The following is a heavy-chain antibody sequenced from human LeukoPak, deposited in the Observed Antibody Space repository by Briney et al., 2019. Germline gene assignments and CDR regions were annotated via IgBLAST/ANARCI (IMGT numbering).Heavy chain of an antibody. CDR1: GLTVSSSY. CDR3: ARGPNYYDSSGYSYLLDY. CDR2: IYNDGST. V-gene: IGHV3-53*01. J-gene: IGHJ4*02. Sequence: GGSLRLSCAASGLTVSSSYMSWVRQAPGKGLEWVSIIYNDGSTYYADSMKGRFTISRDNSKNTLYLQVNSLRAEDTAVYYCARGPNYYDSSGYSYLLDYWGQGTLVTVSS. D-gene: IGHD3-22*01.